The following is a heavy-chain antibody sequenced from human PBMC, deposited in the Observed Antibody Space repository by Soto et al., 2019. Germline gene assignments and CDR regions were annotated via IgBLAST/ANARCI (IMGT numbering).Heavy chain of an antibody. J-gene: IGHJ4*02. D-gene: IGHD6-19*01. V-gene: IGHV3-23*01. CDR2: IVGNGADT. Sequence: XGSLRLSCAAAGFIFRNYAMSWVRQAPGKGLEWVSAIVGNGADTYYADSVKGRFTISRDNSKNTLYLQMNSLRAEDTAVYFCAIPSGLTVTGPDYWGQGTLVTVSS. CDR1: GFIFRNYA. CDR3: AIPSGLTVTGPDY.